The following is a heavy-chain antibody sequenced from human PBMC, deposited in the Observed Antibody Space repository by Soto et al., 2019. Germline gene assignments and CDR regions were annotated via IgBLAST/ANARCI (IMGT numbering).Heavy chain of an antibody. J-gene: IGHJ4*02. CDR1: GGSFSGYY. Sequence: PSETLSLTCAVYGGSFSGYYWSWIRQPPGKGLEWIGEINHSGSTNYNPSLKSRVTISVDPSNNQFSLKLSSVTAADTAVYYCARGGHGVVLWFGGLFDYWGQGTLVTVSS. CDR3: ARGGHGVVLWFGGLFDY. D-gene: IGHD3-10*01. V-gene: IGHV4-34*01. CDR2: INHSGST.